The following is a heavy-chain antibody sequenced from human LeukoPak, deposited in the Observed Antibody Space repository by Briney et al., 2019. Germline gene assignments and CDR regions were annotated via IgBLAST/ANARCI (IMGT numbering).Heavy chain of an antibody. Sequence: GASVKVSCKASGYTFTDYYMHWVRQAPGQGLEWMGWINPNSGGTNYAQKVQGRVTMTSDTSISTAYMELSRLQSDDTAVYYCARVHFYDSSGYSLINPWGQGTLVTVSS. D-gene: IGHD3-22*01. CDR2: INPNSGGT. CDR1: GYTFTDYY. CDR3: ARVHFYDSSGYSLINP. J-gene: IGHJ4*02. V-gene: IGHV1-2*02.